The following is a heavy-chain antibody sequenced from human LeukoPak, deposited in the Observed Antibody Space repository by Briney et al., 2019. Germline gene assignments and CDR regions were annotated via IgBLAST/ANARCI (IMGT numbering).Heavy chain of an antibody. V-gene: IGHV1-2*02. CDR3: ARVAKPVRSPSLDY. CDR1: GYTFTGYY. D-gene: IGHD1-14*01. Sequence: GASVKVSCKASGYTFTGYYMHWVRQAPGQGLEWMGWINPNSGGTNYAQKFQGRVTMTRDTSISTAYMELSRLRSDDTAVYYCARVAKPVRSPSLDYWGQGTLVTVSS. CDR2: INPNSGGT. J-gene: IGHJ4*02.